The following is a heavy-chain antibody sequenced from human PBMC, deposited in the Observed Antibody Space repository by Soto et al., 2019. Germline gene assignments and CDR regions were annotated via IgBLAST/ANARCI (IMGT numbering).Heavy chain of an antibody. V-gene: IGHV1-2*02. D-gene: IGHD4-17*01. CDR3: ARDRQYGDYGYSFDF. CDR1: GDSFSRFA. J-gene: IGHJ4*02. Sequence: QVQLVQSGPEVKKPGSSLTVSCKSYGDSFSRFAVSWVRQAPGEGLEWMGWVNPSSGDTDYAQDFQGRVTLTRDTSVNTVYMELSGLNSDDTALYYCARDRQYGDYGYSFDFWGQGTLVTVSS. CDR2: VNPSSGDT.